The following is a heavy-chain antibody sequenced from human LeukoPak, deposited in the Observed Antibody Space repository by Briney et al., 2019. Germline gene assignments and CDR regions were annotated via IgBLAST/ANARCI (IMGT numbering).Heavy chain of an antibody. D-gene: IGHD3-9*01. Sequence: SETLSLTCTVSGGSISSGGYYWSWIRQHPGKGLEWIGYIYYSGSTYYNPSLKSRVTISVDTSKNQFSLKLSSVTVTDTALYYCARSTDYDILTGYYRYNWFDPWGQGTLVTVSS. CDR2: IYYSGST. J-gene: IGHJ5*02. V-gene: IGHV4-31*03. CDR3: ARSTDYDILTGYYRYNWFDP. CDR1: GGSISSGGYY.